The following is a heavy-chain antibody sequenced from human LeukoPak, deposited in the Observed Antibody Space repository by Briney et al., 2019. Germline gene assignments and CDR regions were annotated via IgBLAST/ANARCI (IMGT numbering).Heavy chain of an antibody. V-gene: IGHV4-34*01. CDR2: ISHRGRT. J-gene: IGHJ4*02. CDR3: ARQTGPGLFILP. Sequence: SETLSLTCAVYGGSLSDYYWSWIRQSPGKGLEWIGEISHRGRTYYNLSLKSRVTISVDTSKNQSSLKLTSVTAADTAVYYCARQTGPGLFILPGGQGTLVTVSS. CDR1: GGSLSDYY. D-gene: IGHD3/OR15-3a*01.